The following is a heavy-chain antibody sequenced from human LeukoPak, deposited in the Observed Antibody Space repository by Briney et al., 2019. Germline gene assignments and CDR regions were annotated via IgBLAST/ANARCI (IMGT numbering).Heavy chain of an antibody. CDR3: ASSPAAVDAFDI. CDR1: GFTFSSYS. V-gene: IGHV3-21*01. CDR2: ISSSSSYI. Sequence: GGSLRLSCAASGFTFSSYSMNWVRQAPGKGLEWVSSISSSSSYIYYADSVKGRFTISRDNAKNSLYLQMNSLRAEDTAVYYCASSPAAVDAFDIWGQGTMVTLSS. J-gene: IGHJ3*02. D-gene: IGHD2-2*01.